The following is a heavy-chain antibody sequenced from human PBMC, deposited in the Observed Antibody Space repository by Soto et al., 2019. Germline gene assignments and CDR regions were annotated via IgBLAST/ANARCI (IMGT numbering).Heavy chain of an antibody. J-gene: IGHJ3*02. V-gene: IGHV1-18*01. Sequence: ASVKVSCKASGSTFTSYGISWVRQAPGQGLEWMGWISAYNGNTNYAQKLQGRVTMTTDTSTSTAYMELRSLRSDDTAVYYCARARTTVNAFDIWGQGTMVTVSS. D-gene: IGHD4-17*01. CDR2: ISAYNGNT. CDR1: GSTFTSYG. CDR3: ARARTTVNAFDI.